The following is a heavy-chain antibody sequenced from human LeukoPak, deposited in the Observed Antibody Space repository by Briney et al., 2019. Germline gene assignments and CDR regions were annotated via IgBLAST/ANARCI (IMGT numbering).Heavy chain of an antibody. J-gene: IGHJ4*02. V-gene: IGHV1-8*03. CDR1: GYTFTSYD. D-gene: IGHD5-18*01. Sequence: GASVKVSCKASGYTFTSYDINWVRQATGQGLEWMGWMNPNSGNTGYAQKFQGRVTITRNTSISTAYMELSRLRSDDTAVYYCARVGALRIQLWLPYWGQGTLVTVSS. CDR2: MNPNSGNT. CDR3: ARVGALRIQLWLPY.